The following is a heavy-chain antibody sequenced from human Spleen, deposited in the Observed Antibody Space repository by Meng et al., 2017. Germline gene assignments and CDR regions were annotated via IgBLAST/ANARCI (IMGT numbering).Heavy chain of an antibody. CDR3: ARGGYYYESSGPDY. D-gene: IGHD3-22*01. CDR1: GFTFSSYE. Sequence: GESLKISCAASGFTFSSYEMNWVRQAPGKGLEWVSYISSSGSTIYYADSVKGRFTISRDNAKNSLYLQMNSLRAEDTAVYYCARGGYYYESSGPDYWGQGTLVTVSS. CDR2: ISSSGSTI. J-gene: IGHJ4*02. V-gene: IGHV3-48*03.